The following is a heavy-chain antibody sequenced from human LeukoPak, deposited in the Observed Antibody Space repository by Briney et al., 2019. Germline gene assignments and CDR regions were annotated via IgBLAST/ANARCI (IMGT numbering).Heavy chain of an antibody. CDR1: GGSFSGYY. CDR3: ARADYYDSSGYYPDAFDI. J-gene: IGHJ3*02. V-gene: IGHV4-34*01. CDR2: INHSGST. D-gene: IGHD3-22*01. Sequence: SGTLSLTCAVYGGSFSGYYWSWIRQPPGKGLEWIGEINHSGSTNYNPSLKSRVTISVDTSKNQFSLKLSSVTAADTAVYYCARADYYDSSGYYPDAFDIWGQGTMVTVSS.